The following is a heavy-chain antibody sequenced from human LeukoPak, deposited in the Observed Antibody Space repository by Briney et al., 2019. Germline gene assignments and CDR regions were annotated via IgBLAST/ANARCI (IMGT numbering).Heavy chain of an antibody. CDR2: INPNSGGT. Sequence: GASVKVSCKASGYTFTGYYMHWVRQAPGQGLEWMGWINPNSGGTNYAQKFQGRVTMTRDTSISTAYMELSRLRSDDTAVYYCARDRGIAVAAAGAFDIWGQGTMVTVSS. V-gene: IGHV1-2*02. CDR1: GYTFTGYY. D-gene: IGHD6-19*01. J-gene: IGHJ3*02. CDR3: ARDRGIAVAAAGAFDI.